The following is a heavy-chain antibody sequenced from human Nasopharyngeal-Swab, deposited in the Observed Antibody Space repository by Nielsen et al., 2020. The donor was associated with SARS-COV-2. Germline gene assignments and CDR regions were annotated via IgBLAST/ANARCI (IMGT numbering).Heavy chain of an antibody. CDR3: ARDRPYDSREDDY. V-gene: IGHV3-23*01. D-gene: IGHD3-22*01. Sequence: GGSLRLSCAASGFTFSSYAMSWVRQAPGKGLEWVSGISGSGGTTYYADSVKGRFTISRDNSKNTLYLQMNSLRAEDTAVYYCARDRPYDSREDDYWGQGTLVTVSS. CDR1: GFTFSSYA. J-gene: IGHJ4*02. CDR2: ISGSGGTT.